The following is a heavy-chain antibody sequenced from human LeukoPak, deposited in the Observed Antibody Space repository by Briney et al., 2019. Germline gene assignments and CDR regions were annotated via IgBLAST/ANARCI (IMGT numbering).Heavy chain of an antibody. V-gene: IGHV5-51*01. CDR2: IYPGDSDT. Sequence: HGESLKISCKGSGYSFTSYWIGWVRQMPGKGLEWMGIIYPGDSDTRYSPSFQGQVTISADKSISTAYLQWSSLKASDTAMYYCARHPAVKRMSIAARPGDYWGQGTLVTVSS. D-gene: IGHD6-6*01. J-gene: IGHJ4*02. CDR3: ARHPAVKRMSIAARPGDY. CDR1: GYSFTSYW.